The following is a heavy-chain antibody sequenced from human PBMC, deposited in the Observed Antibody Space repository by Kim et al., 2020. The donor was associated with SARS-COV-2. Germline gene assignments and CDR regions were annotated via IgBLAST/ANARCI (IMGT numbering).Heavy chain of an antibody. CDR3: ASTNYYVSGSLYSLDP. CDR1: GFNLSRHS. D-gene: IGHD3-10*01. Sequence: GGSLRLSCVASGFNLSRHSMHWVRQAPGKGLEWVAVISNAGTKTYHAASVRGRFTISRDKSKNVLYLEMNSMRPGDTAVDYCASTNYYVSGSLYSLDPWGQGTLVTVSS. J-gene: IGHJ5*02. V-gene: IGHV3-30-3*01. CDR2: ISNAGTKT.